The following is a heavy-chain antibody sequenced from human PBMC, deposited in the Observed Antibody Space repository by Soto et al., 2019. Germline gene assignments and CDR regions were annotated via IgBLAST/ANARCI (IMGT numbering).Heavy chain of an antibody. CDR2: ISYEGSNK. J-gene: IGHJ6*03. V-gene: IGHV3-30*03. Sequence: QVQLVESGGGVVQPGRSLRLSCAASGFTFSSYGMHWVRQAPGKGLEWVAVISYEGSNKYYADSVKGRFTISRDDSKNTLYLQMNSLRTEDTAVYYCVTGDWSSPSCPYYYYDYMDVWGRGTTVTVSS. CDR1: GFTFSSYG. D-gene: IGHD2-2*01. CDR3: VTGDWSSPSCPYYYYDYMDV.